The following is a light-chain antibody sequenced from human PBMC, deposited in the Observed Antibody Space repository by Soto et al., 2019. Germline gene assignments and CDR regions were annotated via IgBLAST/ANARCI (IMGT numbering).Light chain of an antibody. Sequence: EIVLTQSPGTLSLSPGERATLSCRASQSVNSRYLAWYRQKPGQSPRLLIYGASTRATGIPDRFSGSGSGTDFTLTINRLEPEDFAVYYCQQYGRSPRTFGQGTKVEIK. J-gene: IGKJ1*01. CDR3: QQYGRSPRT. CDR2: GAS. V-gene: IGKV3-20*01. CDR1: QSVNSRY.